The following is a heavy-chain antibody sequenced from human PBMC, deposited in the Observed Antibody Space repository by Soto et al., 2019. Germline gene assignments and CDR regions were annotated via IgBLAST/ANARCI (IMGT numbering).Heavy chain of an antibody. CDR2: ISYSGRH. CDR3: ATMGTQATGLYFFDY. V-gene: IGHV4-30-4*01. J-gene: IGHJ4*02. D-gene: IGHD1-1*01. CDR1: GGSISSGNYY. Sequence: QVQLQESGPGLVKPSQTLSLTCTVSGGSISSGNYYWSWIRQPPGKGLERIGFISYSGRHYSRTSLKSGVPIAVATSKGRFSLNLSLVTAAGTAVDYCATMGTQATGLYFFDYWGQGSLVSVSS.